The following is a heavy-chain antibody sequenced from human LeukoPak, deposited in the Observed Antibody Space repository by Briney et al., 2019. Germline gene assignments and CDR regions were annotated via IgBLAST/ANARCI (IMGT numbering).Heavy chain of an antibody. D-gene: IGHD3-22*01. CDR2: VSSSGDRT. CDR1: GFTFSSYA. J-gene: IGHJ4*02. CDR3: AKDRPNYHESNGHYYRRDGDY. Sequence: GGSLRLSCAASGFTFSSYAMSWVRQAPGKGLEWVSSVSSSGDRTFYADSVKDRFTISRDNSKNTLYLQMSRLRAEDKAVYYCAKDRPNYHESNGHYYRRDGDYWGQGTLVTVSS. V-gene: IGHV3-23*01.